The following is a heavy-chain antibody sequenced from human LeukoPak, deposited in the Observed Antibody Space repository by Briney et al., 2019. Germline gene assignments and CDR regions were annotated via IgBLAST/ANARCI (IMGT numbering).Heavy chain of an antibody. D-gene: IGHD7-27*01. CDR2: ISGSGGST. CDR3: AKETGDPSLGY. CDR1: GFTFSSYA. Sequence: GGSLRLSCAASGFTFSSYAMSWVRQAPGKGLEWVSGISGSGGSTYYADSVKGRFTISRDNSKNTLYLQMNSLRAEDTAIYYCAKETGDPSLGYWGQGTLVTVSS. V-gene: IGHV3-23*01. J-gene: IGHJ4*02.